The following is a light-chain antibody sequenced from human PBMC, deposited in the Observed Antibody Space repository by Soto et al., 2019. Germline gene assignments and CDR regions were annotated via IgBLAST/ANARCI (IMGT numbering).Light chain of an antibody. CDR2: GAS. CDR3: QQYNNWPRT. V-gene: IGKV3-15*01. CDR1: QSVSSK. Sequence: EIVMTQSPSTLSASPGETATLSCRASQSVSSKLAWYQQKPGQAPRLLIYGASTRATGIPARFSGSGSGTEFTLTISSLQSEDFAVYYCQQYNNWPRTFGQGTKVDIK. J-gene: IGKJ1*01.